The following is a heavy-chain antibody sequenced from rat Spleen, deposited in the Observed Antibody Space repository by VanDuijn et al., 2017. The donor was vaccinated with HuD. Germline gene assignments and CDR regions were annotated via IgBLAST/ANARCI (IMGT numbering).Heavy chain of an antibody. V-gene: IGHV5-25*01. D-gene: IGHD1-12*02. CDR1: GFTFSNYD. CDR3: ARPRYDGSYYYPY. Sequence: EVQLVESGGGLVQPGRSLKLSCAASGFTFSNYDMAWVRQAPTKGLEWVASISPSGGSTYYRDSVKGRFTVSRDNAKSTLYLQMDSLRSEDTATYYCARPRYDGSYYYPYWGQGVMVTVSS. J-gene: IGHJ2*01. CDR2: ISPSGGST.